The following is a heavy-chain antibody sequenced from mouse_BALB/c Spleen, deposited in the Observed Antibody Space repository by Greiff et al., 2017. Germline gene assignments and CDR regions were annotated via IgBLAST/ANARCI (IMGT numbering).Heavy chain of an antibody. CDR2: ISYSGST. D-gene: IGHD2-3*01. CDR3: AREGGYDGSLDY. V-gene: IGHV3-2*02. Sequence: VQLKESGPGLVKPSQSLSLTCTVTGYSITSDYAWNWIRQFPGNKLEWMGYISYSGSTSYNPSLKSRISITRDTSKNQFFLQLNSVTTEDTATYYCAREGGYDGSLDYWGQGTTLTVSS. J-gene: IGHJ2*01. CDR1: GYSITSDYA.